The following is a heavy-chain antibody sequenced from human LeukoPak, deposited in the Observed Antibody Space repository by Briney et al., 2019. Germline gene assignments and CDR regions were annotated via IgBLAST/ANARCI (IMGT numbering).Heavy chain of an antibody. J-gene: IGHJ6*03. D-gene: IGHD3-22*01. CDR2: IYNSGST. CDR3: ARASFGGYYDSSGYLYYYYYYMDV. Sequence: SETLSLTCTVSGGSISSYYWSWIRQPPGKGLEWIGYIYNSGSTNYNPSLKSRVTISVDTSKNQFSLKLSSVTAADTAVYYCARASFGGYYDSSGYLYYYYYYMDVWGKGTTVSVSS. CDR1: GGSISSYY. V-gene: IGHV4-59*01.